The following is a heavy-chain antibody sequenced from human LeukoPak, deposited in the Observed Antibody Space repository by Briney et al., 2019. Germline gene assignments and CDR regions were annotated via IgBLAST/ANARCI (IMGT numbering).Heavy chain of an antibody. CDR1: GYTFATYW. CDR3: ARPLSGGYTSGFHY. D-gene: IGHD2-15*01. Sequence: GESLKFPCKGSGYTFATYWIAWVRQMPGKGLEWVGIIYPRDSSTLYSPSFQGQVTMSVDKSISAAYLQWSSLKASDTAIYYCARPLSGGYTSGFHYWGQGTMVSVCS. CDR2: IYPRDSST. V-gene: IGHV5-51*01. J-gene: IGHJ4*02.